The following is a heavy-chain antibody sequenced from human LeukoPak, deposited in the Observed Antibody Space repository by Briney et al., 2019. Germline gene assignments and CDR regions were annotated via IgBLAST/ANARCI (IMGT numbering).Heavy chain of an antibody. CDR1: GGSFSGYY. CDR3: ARTPGYYDSSVADY. D-gene: IGHD3-22*01. Sequence: TSETLSLTCAVYGGSFSGYYWSWIRQPPGKGLEWIGEINHSGSTNYNPSLKSRVTISVDTSKNQFSLKLSSVTAADTAVYYCARTPGYYDSSVADYWGQGTLVTVSS. V-gene: IGHV4-34*01. CDR2: INHSGST. J-gene: IGHJ4*02.